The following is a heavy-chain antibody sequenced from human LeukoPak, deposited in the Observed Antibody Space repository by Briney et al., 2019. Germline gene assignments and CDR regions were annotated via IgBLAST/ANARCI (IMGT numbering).Heavy chain of an antibody. CDR1: GYTFSIYY. D-gene: IGHD1-1*01. CDR2: INPRSDST. V-gene: IGHV1-46*01. J-gene: IGHJ4*02. Sequence: GASVKISCKAFGYTFSIYYIHWVRQAPRQGLEWMGVINPRSDSTTYAQKFQGRVTLTSDTSTDTVYMDLSSMRSDDTAVYYCARVSLPGTTYPPFDYWGQGTLVTASS. CDR3: ARVSLPGTTYPPFDY.